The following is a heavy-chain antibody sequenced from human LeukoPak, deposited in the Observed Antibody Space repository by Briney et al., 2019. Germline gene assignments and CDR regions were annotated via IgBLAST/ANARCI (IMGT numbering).Heavy chain of an antibody. V-gene: IGHV3-13*01. Sequence: GGSLRLSCAASGFTFTSHDMHWVRQATGKGLEWVSAIGTAGDTYYPGSVKGRFTISRENAKNSLYLQMNSLRAGDTAVYYCARENPGAAAFDYWGQGTLVTVSS. J-gene: IGHJ4*02. CDR3: ARENPGAAAFDY. CDR2: IGTAGDT. D-gene: IGHD2-15*01. CDR1: GFTFTSHD.